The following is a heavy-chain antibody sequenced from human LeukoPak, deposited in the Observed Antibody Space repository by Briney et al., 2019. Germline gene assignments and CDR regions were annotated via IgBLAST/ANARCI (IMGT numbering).Heavy chain of an antibody. J-gene: IGHJ6*03. V-gene: IGHV1-8*01. CDR3: ARARSSSSLLGYYYYYMDV. D-gene: IGHD6-6*01. CDR1: GYTFTSYD. CDR2: MNPNSGNT. Sequence: ASVKVSCKASGYTFTSYDINWVRQATGQGLEWMGWMNPNSGNTGYAQKFQGRVTMTRNTSISTAYMELSSLGSEDTAVYYCARARSSSSLLGYYYYYMDVWGKGTTVTVSS.